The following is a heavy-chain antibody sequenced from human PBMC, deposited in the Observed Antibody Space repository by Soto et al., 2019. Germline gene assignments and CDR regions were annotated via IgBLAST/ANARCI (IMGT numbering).Heavy chain of an antibody. Sequence: PGESLKISCKGSGYSFTSYWISWVRQMPGKGLEWMGRIDPSDSYTNYSPSFQGHVTISADKSISTAYLQWSSLKASDTAMYYCARYCSSTSCYNYYYYYGMDVWGQGTTVTVSS. CDR2: IDPSDSYT. J-gene: IGHJ6*02. V-gene: IGHV5-10-1*01. CDR3: ARYCSSTSCYNYYYYYGMDV. D-gene: IGHD2-2*02. CDR1: GYSFTSYW.